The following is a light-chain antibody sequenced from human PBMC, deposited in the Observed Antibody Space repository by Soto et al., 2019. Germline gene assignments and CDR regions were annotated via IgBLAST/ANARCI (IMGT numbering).Light chain of an antibody. V-gene: IGKV1-39*01. CDR2: AAS. CDR3: QQSYSTLYT. J-gene: IGKJ2*01. CDR1: QSISSY. Sequence: DIQMTQSPSSLSASVGDKVTITCRASQSISSYLNWYQQKPGKAPKLLIYAASSLQSGVPSRFCGSGSGTDFTLAINSLQPEDFTTYNCQQSYSTLYTVGQGTKVDIK.